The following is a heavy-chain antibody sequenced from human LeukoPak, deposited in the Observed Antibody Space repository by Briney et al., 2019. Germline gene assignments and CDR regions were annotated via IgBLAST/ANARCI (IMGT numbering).Heavy chain of an antibody. CDR1: GFSFSNYW. CDR2: IKQDGSEK. D-gene: IGHD5-24*01. J-gene: IGHJ4*02. V-gene: IGHV3-7*01. CDR3: ARDPLRGDGHNWDY. Sequence: GGSLRLSCAASGFSFSNYWMSWVRQAPGKRLEWVANIKQDGSEKYYVDSVKGRFTISRDTAENLLYLQMNSLRAEDTAVYYCARDPLRGDGHNWDYWGQGTLVTVSS.